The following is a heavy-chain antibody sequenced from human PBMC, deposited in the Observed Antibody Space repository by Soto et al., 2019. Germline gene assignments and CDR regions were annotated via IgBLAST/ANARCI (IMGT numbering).Heavy chain of an antibody. D-gene: IGHD1-20*01. Sequence: EGQLVESGGGSVQPGGSLRLSCTASGFSVSDHFMDWVRQTPGKGLEWVGQIRNRASGDTTIYAASVKGRFTVSRDDSRNSLYLQMNSLKTEDTDVYYCASSITQVLTDWGQGTLVAV. CDR1: GFSVSDHF. CDR2: IRNRASGDTT. V-gene: IGHV3-72*01. CDR3: ASSITQVLTD. J-gene: IGHJ4*02.